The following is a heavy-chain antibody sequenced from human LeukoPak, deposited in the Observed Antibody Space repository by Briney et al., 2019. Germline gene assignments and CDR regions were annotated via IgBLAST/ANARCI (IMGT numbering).Heavy chain of an antibody. Sequence: PSETLSLTCTVSGGSISSYYWSWIRQPPGKGLEWIGYIYYSGSTNYNPSLKSRATISVDTSKNQFSLELSSVTAADTAVYYCASYGSGSYYDNWFDPWGQGTLVTVSS. CDR2: IYYSGST. J-gene: IGHJ5*02. D-gene: IGHD3-10*01. CDR3: ASYGSGSYYDNWFDP. V-gene: IGHV4-59*01. CDR1: GGSISSYY.